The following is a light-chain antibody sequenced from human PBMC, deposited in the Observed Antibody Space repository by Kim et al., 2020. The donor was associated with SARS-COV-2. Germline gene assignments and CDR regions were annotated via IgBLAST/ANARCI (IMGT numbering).Light chain of an antibody. CDR1: QSVDTN. V-gene: IGKV3-15*01. Sequence: LSPGENSTRSCRASQSVDTNLAWYQQMPGQTPRLLIYGASTRATGIPARFSGSGSGTEFTLSISSLQSEDFAVYYCQQYDSWPLTFGQGTKVDIK. CDR2: GAS. J-gene: IGKJ1*01. CDR3: QQYDSWPLT.